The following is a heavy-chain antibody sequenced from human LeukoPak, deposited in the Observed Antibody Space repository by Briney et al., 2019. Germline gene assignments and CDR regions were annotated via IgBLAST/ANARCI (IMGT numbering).Heavy chain of an antibody. V-gene: IGHV5-51*01. J-gene: IGHJ4*02. D-gene: IGHD2-21*01. CDR3: ARQDSRAFDY. CDR2: IYPGDSDS. Sequence: HGESLKISCKGSGYSFTTYWIGWVRQMPGKGLEWMGIIYPGDSDSRYSPSFQGQVTMSADKSTSTAYLQWSSLKASDTAMYYCARQDSRAFDYWGQGTLVTVSS. CDR1: GYSFTTYW.